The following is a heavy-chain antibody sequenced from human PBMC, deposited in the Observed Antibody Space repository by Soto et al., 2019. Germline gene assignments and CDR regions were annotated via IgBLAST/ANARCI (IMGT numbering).Heavy chain of an antibody. V-gene: IGHV1-69*13. CDR3: ADTRSGDSYYGMDV. J-gene: IGHJ6*02. CDR2: IIPIFGTA. CDR1: GGTFSSYA. Sequence: GASVKVSCKASGGTFSSYAISWVRQAPGQGLEWMGGIIPIFGTANYAQKFQGRVTITADESTSTAYMELSSLRSEDTAVYYCADTRSGDSYYGMDVWGQGTTVTVSS.